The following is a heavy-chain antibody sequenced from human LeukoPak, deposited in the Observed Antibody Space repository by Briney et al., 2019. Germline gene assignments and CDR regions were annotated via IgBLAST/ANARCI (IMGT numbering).Heavy chain of an antibody. CDR1: GGTFSSYA. D-gene: IGHD2-2*01. J-gene: IGHJ4*02. V-gene: IGHV1-18*01. CDR3: ARECGGSTSCSDHLFDY. Sequence: ASVKVSCKASGGTFSSYAISWVRQAPGQGLEWMGWISAYNGNTNYAQKLQGRVTMTTDTSTSTAYMELRSLRSDDTAVYYCARECGGSTSCSDHLFDYWGQGTLVTVSS. CDR2: ISAYNGNT.